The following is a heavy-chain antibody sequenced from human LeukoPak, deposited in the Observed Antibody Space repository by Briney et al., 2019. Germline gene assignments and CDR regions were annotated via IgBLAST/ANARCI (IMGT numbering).Heavy chain of an antibody. J-gene: IGHJ5*02. CDR3: AKDSLPRLAYCGGDCYSLYNWFDP. CDR2: ISYDGSNK. CDR1: GFTFSSYG. V-gene: IGHV3-30*18. D-gene: IGHD2-21*02. Sequence: GGSLRLSCAASGFTFSSYGMHWVRQAPGKGLEWVAVISYDGSNKYYADSVKGRFTISRDNSKNTLYQQMNSLRAEDTAVYYCAKDSLPRLAYCGGDCYSLYNWFDPWGQGTLVTVSS.